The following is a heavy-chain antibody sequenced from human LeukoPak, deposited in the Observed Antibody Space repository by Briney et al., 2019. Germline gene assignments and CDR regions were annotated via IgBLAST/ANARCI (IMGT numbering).Heavy chain of an antibody. V-gene: IGHV3-30*18. D-gene: IGHD3-22*01. CDR1: GFTFSSYG. CDR3: AKDRSRVAWGGSGYLDY. J-gene: IGHJ4*02. CDR2: ISYDGSNK. Sequence: PGGSPRLSCAASGFTFSSYGMHWVRQAPGKGLEWVAVISYDGSNKYYADSVKGRFTISRDNSKNTLYLQMNSLRAEDTAVYYCAKDRSRVAWGGSGYLDYWGQGTLVTVSS.